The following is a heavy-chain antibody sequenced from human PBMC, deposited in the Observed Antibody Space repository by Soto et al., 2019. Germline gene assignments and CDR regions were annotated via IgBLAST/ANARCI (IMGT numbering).Heavy chain of an antibody. J-gene: IGHJ2*01. CDR3: ARRIVDFWSGYSNWYFDL. CDR2: IYYSGST. D-gene: IGHD3-3*01. CDR1: GGSISSYY. Sequence: QVQLQESGPGLVKPSETLSLTCTVSGGSISSYYWSWIRQPPGKGLEWIGYIYYSGSTNYNPSLKSRVTISVDTSKNQFSLKLSSVTAADTAVYYCARRIVDFWSGYSNWYFDLWGRGTLVTVSS. V-gene: IGHV4-59*08.